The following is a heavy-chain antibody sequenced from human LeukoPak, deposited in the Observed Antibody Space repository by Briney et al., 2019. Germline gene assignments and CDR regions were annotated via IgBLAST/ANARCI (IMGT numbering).Heavy chain of an antibody. D-gene: IGHD3-10*01. CDR1: GFTFSSYE. CDR2: ISYSSSYI. J-gene: IGHJ3*01. CDR3: ARGLLWPADDAFGL. Sequence: GGSLRLSCAASGFTFSSYEMNWVRQAPGKGLEWVSSISYSSSYIKYADLVKGRISISRDNAKNSLYLQMNSPRAEDTAVYYCARGLLWPADDAFGLWGQGTVVTVSS. V-gene: IGHV3-21*01.